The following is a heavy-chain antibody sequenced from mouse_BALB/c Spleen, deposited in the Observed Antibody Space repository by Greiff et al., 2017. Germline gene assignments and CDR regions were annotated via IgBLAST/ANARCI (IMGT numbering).Heavy chain of an antibody. V-gene: IGHV5-6-2*01. CDR3: ARHGGDYAMDY. CDR1: GFTFSSYY. CDR2: INSNGGST. Sequence: LQQSGGGLVKLGGSLKLSCAASGFTFSSYYMSWVRQTPEKRLELVAAINSNGGSTYYPDTVKGRFTISRDNAKNTLYLQMSSLKSEDTALYYCARHGGDYAMDYWGQGTSVTVSS. J-gene: IGHJ4*01.